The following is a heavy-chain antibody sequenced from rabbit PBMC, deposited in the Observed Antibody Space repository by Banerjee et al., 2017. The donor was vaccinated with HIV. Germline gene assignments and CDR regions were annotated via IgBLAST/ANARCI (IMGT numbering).Heavy chain of an antibody. CDR3: ARDVGGSDWYSLSF. CDR1: GFSLSNADV. D-gene: IGHD3-3*01. Sequence: QSLQESGGGLFQPGGSLALTCKASGFSLSNADVMCWVRQAPGKGLEWIGCINSGSGSAYYASWAKGRFTISKSSSTTVTLQMTSLTAADTATYFCARDVGGSDWYSLSFWGQGTLVPVS. CDR2: INSGSGSA. V-gene: IGHV1S40*01. J-gene: IGHJ3*01.